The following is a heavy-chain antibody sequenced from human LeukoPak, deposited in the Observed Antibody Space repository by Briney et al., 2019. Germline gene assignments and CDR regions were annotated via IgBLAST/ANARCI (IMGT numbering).Heavy chain of an antibody. CDR3: ARDRGWELGYYMDV. Sequence: GGSLRLSCAASGFTVSSNYMSWVRQAPGKGLEWVSVIYSGGSTYYADSVKGRFTISGDNSKNTLYLQMNSLRAEDTAVYYCARDRGWELGYYMDVWGKGTTVTISS. CDR1: GFTVSSNY. D-gene: IGHD1-26*01. CDR2: IYSGGST. V-gene: IGHV3-66*01. J-gene: IGHJ6*03.